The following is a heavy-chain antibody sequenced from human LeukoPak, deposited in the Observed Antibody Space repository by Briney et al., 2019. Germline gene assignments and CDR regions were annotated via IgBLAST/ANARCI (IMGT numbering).Heavy chain of an antibody. CDR3: ARRLWFGTYGMDV. J-gene: IGHJ6*02. D-gene: IGHD3-10*01. Sequence: KASETLSLTCTVSGGSISSYYWSWIRQPPGKGLEWIGYIYYSGSTNYNPSLKSRVTISVDTSKNQFSLKLSSVTAADTAVYYCARRLWFGTYGMDVWGQGTTVTVSS. CDR2: IYYSGST. CDR1: GGSISSYY. V-gene: IGHV4-59*08.